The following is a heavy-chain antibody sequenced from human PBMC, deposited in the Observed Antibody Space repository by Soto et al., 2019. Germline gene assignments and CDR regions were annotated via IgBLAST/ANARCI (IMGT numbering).Heavy chain of an antibody. V-gene: IGHV4-38-2*01. CDR3: ARGFYGGNFDY. D-gene: IGHD4-17*01. J-gene: IGHJ4*02. CDR1: DSSINSNYY. CDR2: IHHSGTT. Sequence: SATLSLTCGVSDSSINSNYYWLWIRQPPGKGLEWIGAIHHSGTTYYTPSLKSRVTISMDTSKNHFSLRLTSVTAADTAIYYCARGFYGGNFDYWGQGTPVTVSS.